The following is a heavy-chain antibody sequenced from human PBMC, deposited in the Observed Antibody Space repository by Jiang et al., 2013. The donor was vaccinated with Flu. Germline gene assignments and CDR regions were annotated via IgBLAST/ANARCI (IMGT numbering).Heavy chain of an antibody. D-gene: IGHD5-18*01. CDR3: ARDAEFTHPTQLWFPGDWFDP. Sequence: EWMGWISAYNGNTNYAQKLQGRVTMTTDTSTSTAYMELRSLRSDDTAVYYCARDAEFTHPTQLWFPGDWFDPWGQGTLVTVSS. CDR2: ISAYNGNT. J-gene: IGHJ5*02. V-gene: IGHV1-18*01.